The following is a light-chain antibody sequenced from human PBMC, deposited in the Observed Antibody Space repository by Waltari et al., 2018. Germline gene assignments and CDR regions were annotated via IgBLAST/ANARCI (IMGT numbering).Light chain of an antibody. CDR3: SSYTSSSTFDV. Sequence: QSALTQPASVSGSPGQSITISCPGTSRDVGGYNYVSWYQQPPGKAPKLMIYDVSKRPSGVSNRFSGSKSGNTASLTISGLQAEDEADYYCSSYTSSSTFDVFGTGTKVTVL. V-gene: IGLV2-14*01. CDR1: SRDVGGYNY. J-gene: IGLJ1*01. CDR2: DVS.